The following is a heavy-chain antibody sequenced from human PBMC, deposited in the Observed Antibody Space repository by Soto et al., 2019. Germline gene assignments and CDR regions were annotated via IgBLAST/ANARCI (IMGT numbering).Heavy chain of an antibody. J-gene: IGHJ2*01. Sequence: EVQLVESGGGLVQPGGPLSFPCAAPGFPFSTSGLHWVRQPPGRGLVWVSRLNSDGSSTSYADSVRGRFTTSRDNAKNTLYLQMNSLRAEDTAVYYCARGGSLNWYFDLWGRGTLVTVSS. CDR1: GFPFSTSG. V-gene: IGHV3-74*01. D-gene: IGHD1-26*01. CDR3: ARGGSLNWYFDL. CDR2: LNSDGSST.